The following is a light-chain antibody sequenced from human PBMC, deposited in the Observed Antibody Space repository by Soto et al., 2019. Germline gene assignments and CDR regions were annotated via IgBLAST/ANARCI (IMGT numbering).Light chain of an antibody. V-gene: IGKV1-6*01. CDR1: QDIRND. CDR2: AAS. Sequence: ATQMTQSPPSLSASVGDRITITCRASQDIRNDLGWYQQKPGEAPKLLMYAASRLQSGVPSRFSGSGSGTDFTLTISTLQPEDFATYYCLQVYNYPITFGGGTKVEIK. J-gene: IGKJ4*01. CDR3: LQVYNYPIT.